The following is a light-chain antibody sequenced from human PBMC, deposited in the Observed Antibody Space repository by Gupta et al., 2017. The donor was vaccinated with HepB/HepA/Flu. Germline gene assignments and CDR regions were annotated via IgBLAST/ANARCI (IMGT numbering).Light chain of an antibody. J-gene: IGKJ4*01. CDR2: AAS. Sequence: DIQMTQSPSSLSASVGDRVTITCRASHSISRSLHWYQQKPGKAPNLLIYAASSLHSGVPSRFSGSGSGTDFTLTISKLQPEDFASYYCQQGDSSPITFGGGTKLDIK. V-gene: IGKV1-39*01. CDR3: QQGDSSPIT. CDR1: HSISRS.